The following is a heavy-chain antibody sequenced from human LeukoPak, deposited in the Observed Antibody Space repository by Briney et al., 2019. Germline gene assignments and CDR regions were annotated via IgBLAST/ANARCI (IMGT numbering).Heavy chain of an antibody. V-gene: IGHV4-61*08. CDR3: ARDLRYFDWFPVQYYYYYGMDV. J-gene: IGHJ6*02. CDR1: GGSVSSGGYY. CDR2: VYDSGST. D-gene: IGHD3-9*01. Sequence: SETLSLTCTVSGGSVSSGGYYWHWIRQPPGKGLEWIGYVYDSGSTNYNPSLKSRVTVSVDKSKNQFSLKLSSVTAADTAVYYCARDLRYFDWFPVQYYYYYGMDVWGQGTTVTVSS.